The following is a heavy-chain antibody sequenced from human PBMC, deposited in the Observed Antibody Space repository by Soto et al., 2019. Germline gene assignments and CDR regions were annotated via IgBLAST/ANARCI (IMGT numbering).Heavy chain of an antibody. V-gene: IGHV3-23*01. D-gene: IGHD6-13*01. J-gene: IGHJ6*02. CDR3: AKDQRAASEPYGMDV. CDR1: GFTFSSYA. CDR2: ISGSGGST. Sequence: EVQLLESGGGLVQPGGSLRLSCAASGFTFSSYAMSWVRQAPGKGLEWVSAISGSGGSTYYADSVKGRFTISRDNSKNELYLQMNSLRAEDTAVYYGAKDQRAASEPYGMDVWGQGTTVTVSS.